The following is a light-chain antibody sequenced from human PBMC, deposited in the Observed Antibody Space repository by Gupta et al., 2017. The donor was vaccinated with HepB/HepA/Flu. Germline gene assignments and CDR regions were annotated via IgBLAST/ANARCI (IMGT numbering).Light chain of an antibody. CDR3: QTEGAGSRGV. CDR2: LSRDGTR. CDR1: SGHSSND. V-gene: IGLV4-69*01. Sequence: QAVLPHSPSASASLGASVTMTCTLTSGHSSNDIAWHPRRPGRGARVYMRLSRDGTRNKGDGIRGRFSGSAAGAERPLTISHGKAEEEADYYGQTEGAGSRGVFGGGTKLTVL. J-gene: IGLJ3*02.